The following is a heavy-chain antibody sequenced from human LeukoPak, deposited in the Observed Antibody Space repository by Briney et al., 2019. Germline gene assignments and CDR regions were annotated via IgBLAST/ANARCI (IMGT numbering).Heavy chain of an antibody. CDR3: ARVRGSRTFSYCYYGMDV. J-gene: IGHJ6*02. Sequence: GGSLRLSCAASGFTFSDYYMSWIRQAPGKGLEWVSYISSSGSTIYYADSVKGRFTISRDNAKNSLYLQMNSLRAEDTAVYYCARVRGSRTFSYCYYGMDVWGQGTTVTVSS. D-gene: IGHD4-23*01. V-gene: IGHV3-11*01. CDR2: ISSSGSTI. CDR1: GFTFSDYY.